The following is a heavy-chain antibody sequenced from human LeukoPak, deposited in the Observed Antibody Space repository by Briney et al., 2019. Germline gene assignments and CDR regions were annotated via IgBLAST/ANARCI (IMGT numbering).Heavy chain of an antibody. D-gene: IGHD3-10*01. CDR3: ARYVVYGSGKYYFDY. V-gene: IGHV4-39*01. CDR2: INYSGNT. J-gene: IGHJ4*02. CDR1: GRSVSSTTYY. Sequence: PSETLSLTCTVSGRSVSSTTYYWSWIRQPPGKGLEWIASINYSGNTYYNPSLKSRVTISVDTSEDQFSLKLSSVTAADAAAYYCARYVVYGSGKYYFDYWGQGTLVTVSS.